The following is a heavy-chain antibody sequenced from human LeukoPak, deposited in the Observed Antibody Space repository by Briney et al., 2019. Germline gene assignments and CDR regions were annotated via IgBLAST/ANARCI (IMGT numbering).Heavy chain of an antibody. D-gene: IGHD6-19*01. J-gene: IGHJ5*02. V-gene: IGHV3-33*01. Sequence: GGSLRLSCAASGFTFSSYGMHWVRQAPGKGLEWVAVIWYDGSNKYYADSVKGLFTISRDNSKNTLYLQMNSLRAEDTAVYCCARDMEIHSSGWYGEDPWGQGTLVTVSS. CDR2: IWYDGSNK. CDR1: GFTFSSYG. CDR3: ARDMEIHSSGWYGEDP.